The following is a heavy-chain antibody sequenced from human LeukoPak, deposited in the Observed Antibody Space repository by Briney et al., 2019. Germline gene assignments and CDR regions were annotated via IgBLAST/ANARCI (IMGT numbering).Heavy chain of an antibody. Sequence: GGSLRLSCAASGFTVSSNYMSWVRQAPGKGLEWVSVIYSGGSTYYADSVKGRFTISRDNSKNTLYLQMNSLRAEDTAVYYCARGYDYGEYTYYYYGMDVWGQGTTVTVS. CDR3: ARGYDYGEYTYYYYGMDV. D-gene: IGHD4-17*01. CDR1: GFTVSSNY. J-gene: IGHJ6*02. V-gene: IGHV3-66*01. CDR2: IYSGGST.